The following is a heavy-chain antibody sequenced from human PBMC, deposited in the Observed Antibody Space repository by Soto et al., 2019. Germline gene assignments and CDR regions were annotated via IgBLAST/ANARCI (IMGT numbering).Heavy chain of an antibody. D-gene: IGHD3-3*01. CDR3: ARDQGNFGVAPGPSYYYGMDV. J-gene: IGHJ6*02. CDR2: ISYDGSNK. CDR1: GFTFSHYA. Sequence: HPGGSLRLSCTASGFTFSHYALHWLRQTPGKGLEWVAVISYDGSNKYYADSVKGRFTISRDNSKNTLYLQMNSLRAEDTAVYYCARDQGNFGVAPGPSYYYGMDVWGQGTTVTVSS. V-gene: IGHV3-30-3*01.